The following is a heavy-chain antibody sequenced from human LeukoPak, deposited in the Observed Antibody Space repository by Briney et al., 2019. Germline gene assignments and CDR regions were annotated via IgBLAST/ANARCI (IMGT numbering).Heavy chain of an antibody. CDR1: GGSISSSSYY. D-gene: IGHD3-22*01. CDR3: ARHGGGQYYYDSSGAYYFDY. Sequence: SETLSLTCTVSGGSISSSSYYWGWIRQPPGKGLEWIGSIYYSGSTYYNPSLKSRVTISVDTSKNQLSLKLSSVTAADTAVYYCARHGGGQYYYDSSGAYYFDYWGLGTLVTVSS. V-gene: IGHV4-39*01. J-gene: IGHJ4*02. CDR2: IYYSGST.